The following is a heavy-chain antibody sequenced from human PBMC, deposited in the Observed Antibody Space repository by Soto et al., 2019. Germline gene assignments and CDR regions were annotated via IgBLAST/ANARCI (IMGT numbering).Heavy chain of an antibody. CDR2: IIPIFGTA. CDR3: AREGPYCSGGSCYSVPGGMDV. CDR1: GGTFSSYA. Sequence: QVQLVQSGAEVKKPGSSVKVSCKASGGTFSSYAISWVRQAPGQGLEWMGGIIPIFGTANYAQKFQGRVTITADKSKSTAYMELSSLRSEDTAVYYCAREGPYCSGGSCYSVPGGMDVWGQGTTVTVSS. V-gene: IGHV1-69*06. J-gene: IGHJ6*02. D-gene: IGHD2-15*01.